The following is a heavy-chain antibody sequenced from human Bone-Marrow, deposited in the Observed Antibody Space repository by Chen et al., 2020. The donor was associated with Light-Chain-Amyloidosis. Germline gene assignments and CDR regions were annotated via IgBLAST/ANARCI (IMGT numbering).Heavy chain of an antibody. CDR2: ISSSGNTI. Sequence: QVQLVESGGGLVKPGGSLRLSCAASGFSFSDFYMSWIRQAPGKGLEWLSYISSSGNTIDYADSVKGRFTISRDNAKKSLYLQMNSLRAEDTAVYYCVRDRVDYSKYGGRFDNWGQGTLVTVSS. CDR3: VRDRVDYSKYGGRFDN. V-gene: IGHV3-11*01. CDR1: GFSFSDFY. D-gene: IGHD4-4*01. J-gene: IGHJ4*02.